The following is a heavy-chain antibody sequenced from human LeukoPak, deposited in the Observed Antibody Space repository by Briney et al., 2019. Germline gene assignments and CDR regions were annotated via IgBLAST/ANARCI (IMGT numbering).Heavy chain of an antibody. CDR1: GFTFTNSW. CDR3: TRDTDGSLDY. D-gene: IGHD1-26*01. V-gene: IGHV3-7*01. Sequence: PGGSLRLSCAASGFTFTNSWMAWVRQAPGNGLEWVANIKQDGSTKHYADSLKGRFTISRDNPKNSLYLQMNNLRADDTAVYYCTRDTDGSLDYWGQGILVTVAS. J-gene: IGHJ4*02. CDR2: IKQDGSTK.